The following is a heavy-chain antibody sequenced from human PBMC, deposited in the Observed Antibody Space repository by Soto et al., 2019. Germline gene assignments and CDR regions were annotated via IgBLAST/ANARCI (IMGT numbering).Heavy chain of an antibody. J-gene: IGHJ4*02. Sequence: GGSLRLSCAASGFTFTRYSMNWVRQAPGKGLEWVSSISSTTNYIYYADSMKGRFTVSRDNAKNSVYLEMNSLSAEDTALYYCARESEDLTSNFDYWGQGTLVTVSS. V-gene: IGHV3-21*01. CDR3: ARESEDLTSNFDY. CDR2: ISSTTNYI. CDR1: GFTFTRYS.